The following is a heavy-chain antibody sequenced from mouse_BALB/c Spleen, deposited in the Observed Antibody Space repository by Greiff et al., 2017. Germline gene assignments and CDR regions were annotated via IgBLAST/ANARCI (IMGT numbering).Heavy chain of an antibody. CDR3: ARPIYYDYDGFAY. D-gene: IGHD2-4*01. CDR1: GFTFTDYY. Sequence: EVKLMESGGGLVQPGGSLRLSCATSGFTFTDYYMSWVRQPPGKALEWLGFIRNKANGYTTEYSASVKGRFTISRDNSQSILYLQMNTLRAEDSATYYCARPIYYDYDGFAYRGQGTLVTVSA. J-gene: IGHJ3*01. V-gene: IGHV7-3*02. CDR2: IRNKANGYTT.